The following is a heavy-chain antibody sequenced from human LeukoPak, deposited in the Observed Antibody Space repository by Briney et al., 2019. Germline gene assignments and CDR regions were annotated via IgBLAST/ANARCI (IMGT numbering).Heavy chain of an antibody. CDR2: ISGDNGDT. V-gene: IGHV1-18*01. J-gene: IGHJ4*02. Sequence: ASVKVSCKASGYTFTSYGISWVRQAPGQGLEWMGWISGDNGDTNYAQKLQGRVTMTTDTSTSTAYMELRSLRYDDTAFYYCARTNGGYEYNWGLGTLVTVSS. CDR3: ARTNGGYEYN. CDR1: GYTFTSYG. D-gene: IGHD5-12*01.